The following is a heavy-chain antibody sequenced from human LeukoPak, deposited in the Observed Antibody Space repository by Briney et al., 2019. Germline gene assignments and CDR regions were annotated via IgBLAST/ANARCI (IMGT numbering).Heavy chain of an antibody. Sequence: GGSLRLSCAASGFTFRMYAMSWVRQVPGNGLEWVANIKQDGSEKYYVDSVKGRFTISRDNAKNSLYLQMNSLRAEDTAVYYCARPKYSYANYWGQGTLVTVSS. V-gene: IGHV3-7*01. CDR3: ARPKYSYANY. J-gene: IGHJ4*02. D-gene: IGHD5-18*01. CDR2: IKQDGSEK. CDR1: GFTFRMYA.